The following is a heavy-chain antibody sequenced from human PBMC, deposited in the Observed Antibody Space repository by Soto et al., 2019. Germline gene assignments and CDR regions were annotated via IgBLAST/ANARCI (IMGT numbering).Heavy chain of an antibody. J-gene: IGHJ5*02. Sequence: PGGSLRLSCAAPGFTFDDYAMHWVRQAPGKGLEWVSGISWNSGSIGYADSVKGRFTISRDNAKNSLYLQMNSLRAEDTALYYCATGRYDILTGFFWFDPWGQGTLVTVSS. CDR2: ISWNSGSI. D-gene: IGHD3-9*01. V-gene: IGHV3-9*01. CDR1: GFTFDDYA. CDR3: ATGRYDILTGFFWFDP.